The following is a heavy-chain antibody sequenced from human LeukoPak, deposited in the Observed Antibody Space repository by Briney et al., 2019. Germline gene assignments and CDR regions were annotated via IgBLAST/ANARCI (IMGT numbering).Heavy chain of an antibody. J-gene: IGHJ6*02. CDR3: AREVDFWSGYYRDYYYGMDV. CDR2: INVGNGNT. V-gene: IGHV1-3*01. Sequence: ASVKVSCKASGYTFTNYAMHWVRQAPGQRLEWMGWINVGNGNTKYSQKFQGRVTITRDTSASTAYMELSSLRYEDTAVYYCAREVDFWSGYYRDYYYGMDVWGQGTTVTVSS. D-gene: IGHD3-3*01. CDR1: GYTFTNYA.